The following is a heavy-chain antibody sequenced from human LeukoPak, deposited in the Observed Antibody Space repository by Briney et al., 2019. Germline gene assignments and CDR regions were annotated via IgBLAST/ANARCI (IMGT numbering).Heavy chain of an antibody. J-gene: IGHJ4*02. V-gene: IGHV3-9*01. CDR1: GFIFDDYA. Sequence: GGSLRLSCEASGFIFDDYAMHWVRQAPGKGLEWVSGISWKSDSMRYADSVKGRFTVSRDNAKNSLYLEMNSLRPEDTAFYYCAKDGGHSSVLYYFESWGQGTLVTASS. CDR2: ISWKSDSM. D-gene: IGHD6-19*01. CDR3: AKDGGHSSVLYYFES.